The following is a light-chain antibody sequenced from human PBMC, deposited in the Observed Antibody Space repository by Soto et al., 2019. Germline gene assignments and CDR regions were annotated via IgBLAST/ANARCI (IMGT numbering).Light chain of an antibody. V-gene: IGKV1-39*01. CDR1: QSISSY. J-gene: IGKJ4*01. CDR3: QQSYNTPLT. CDR2: AAS. Sequence: DIQMTQSPSSLSASVGDRVTITCRASQSISSYLNWYQQKPGKAPKFLIYAASSLQSGVPSRFSGSGSGTDFTLTISSLQPEDFETYYCQQSYNTPLTFGGGTKVDIK.